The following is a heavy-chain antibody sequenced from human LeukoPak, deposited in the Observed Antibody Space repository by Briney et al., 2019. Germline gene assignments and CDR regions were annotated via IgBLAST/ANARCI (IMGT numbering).Heavy chain of an antibody. J-gene: IGHJ3*02. V-gene: IGHV1-18*01. CDR1: GYTFSSYE. D-gene: IGHD2-21*02. Sequence: GASVKVSCKASGYTFSSYEINWARQAPGQGLEWMGGISTHKGNTNYAQKFQGRVTMTTATSTSTAYMELRSRRSDDTAVYYCARVRSASAGTASAFDIWGQGTMVTVSS. CDR3: ARVRSASAGTASAFDI. CDR2: ISTHKGNT.